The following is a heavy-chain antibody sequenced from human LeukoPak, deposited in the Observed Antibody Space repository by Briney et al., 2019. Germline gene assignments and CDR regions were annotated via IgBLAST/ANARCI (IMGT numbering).Heavy chain of an antibody. V-gene: IGHV4-59*01. Sequence: PSETLSLTCTASGGSISSYYWSWIRQPPGKGLEWIGYIYSSGSTNYNPSFKSRVTISVGTSKSQFSLKLSSVSAADTAVYYCARGYSYYFDYWGQGTLVTVSS. CDR3: ARGYSYYFDY. CDR2: IYSSGST. D-gene: IGHD5-18*01. CDR1: GGSISSYY. J-gene: IGHJ4*02.